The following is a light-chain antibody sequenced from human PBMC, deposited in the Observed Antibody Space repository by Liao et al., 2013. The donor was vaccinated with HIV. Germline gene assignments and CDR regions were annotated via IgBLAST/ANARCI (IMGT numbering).Light chain of an antibody. CDR1: NIGSKS. CDR3: QVWDSSGDHYV. Sequence: SYELTQPPSVSVAPGKTARITCGRNNIGSKSVHWYQQKPGQAPVLVIYYDSDRPSGIPERFSGSNSGNTATLTISRVEAGDEADYYCQVWDSSGDHYVFGTGTRVTVL. J-gene: IGLJ1*01. V-gene: IGLV3-21*01. CDR2: YDS.